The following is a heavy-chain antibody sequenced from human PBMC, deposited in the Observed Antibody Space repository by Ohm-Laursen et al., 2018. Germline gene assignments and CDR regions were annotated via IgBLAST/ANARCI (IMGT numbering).Heavy chain of an antibody. CDR2: ISNDGTIK. V-gene: IGHV3-30*18. CDR1: GFTFSSYG. CDR3: AKAKGTDNGYDYFGDH. J-gene: IGHJ4*02. D-gene: IGHD5-12*01. Sequence: SLRLSCSAFGFTFSSYGMHWVRQAPGKGLEWLAVISNDGTIKRYIDSVKGRFSISRDTSKNTLFLQMGRVRVEDTAVYYCAKAKGTDNGYDYFGDHWGQGTLVIVSS.